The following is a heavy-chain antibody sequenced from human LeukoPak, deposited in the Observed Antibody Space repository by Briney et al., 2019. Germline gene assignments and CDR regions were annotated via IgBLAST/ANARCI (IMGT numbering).Heavy chain of an antibody. Sequence: GGSLRLSCAAPGFTFDDYAMHWVRQAPGKGLEWVSGISWNSGSIGYADSVKGRFTISRDNSKNTLYLQINSLRAEDTAVYYCASWANCSSTSCYRFRWFDPWGQGTLVTVSS. CDR3: ASWANCSSTSCYRFRWFDP. CDR2: ISWNSGSI. V-gene: IGHV3-9*01. CDR1: GFTFDDYA. J-gene: IGHJ5*02. D-gene: IGHD2-2*02.